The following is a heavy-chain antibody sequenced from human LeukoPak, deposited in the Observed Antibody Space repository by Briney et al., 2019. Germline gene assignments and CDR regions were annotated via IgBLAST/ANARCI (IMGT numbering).Heavy chain of an antibody. Sequence: SETLSLTCTVSGGSISSYYWSWIRQPPGKGLEWIGYIYYSGSTNYNPSLKSRVTISVDTSKNQFSLKLSSVTAADTAVYYCARDATDYGDYEFDYLGQGTLVTVSS. J-gene: IGHJ4*02. CDR1: GGSISSYY. D-gene: IGHD4-17*01. CDR3: ARDATDYGDYEFDY. CDR2: IYYSGST. V-gene: IGHV4-59*01.